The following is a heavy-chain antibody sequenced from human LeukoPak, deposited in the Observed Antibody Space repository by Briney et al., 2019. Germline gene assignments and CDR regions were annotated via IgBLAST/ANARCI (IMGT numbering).Heavy chain of an antibody. V-gene: IGHV4-39*01. CDR2: IYYSGST. J-gene: IGHJ5*02. Sequence: PSETLSLTCTVSGGSISSSSYYWGWIRQPPGKGLEWIGSIYYSGSTYYNPSLKSRVTISVDTSKNQFSLKLSSVTAADTAVYYCASLRAYCSSTSCYNRFDPWGQGTLVTVSS. CDR3: ASLRAYCSSTSCYNRFDP. D-gene: IGHD2-2*02. CDR1: GGSISSSSYY.